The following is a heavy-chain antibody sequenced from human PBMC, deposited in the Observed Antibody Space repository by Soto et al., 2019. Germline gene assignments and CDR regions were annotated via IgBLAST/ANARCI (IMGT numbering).Heavy chain of an antibody. J-gene: IGHJ5*02. CDR2: IWSDGSKD. CDR1: GFTFTTYG. D-gene: IGHD2-15*01. CDR3: ARDGCSGGSCFVDP. Sequence: QVQLVGSGGGAVQPGRSLRFSCATSGFTFTTYGFHWVRQAPGKGLEWVAVIWSDGSKDDYADSVRGRFTVFRDDSQSTIHLQMNSLRAEDTGVYYCARDGCSGGSCFVDPWGQGTLVTVSS. V-gene: IGHV3-33*01.